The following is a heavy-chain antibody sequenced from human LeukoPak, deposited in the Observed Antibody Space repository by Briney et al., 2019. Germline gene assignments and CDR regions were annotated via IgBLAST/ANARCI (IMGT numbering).Heavy chain of an antibody. Sequence: SVKVSCKASGFIFSRSAVQWVRQARGQRREWIGWIVVGSGNTNYAQKFQERVTMTRDMSTGTAYMELSSLRSEDTAVYYCAAGNYYDSSGYYPYAFDIWGQGTMVTVSS. CDR3: AAGNYYDSSGYYPYAFDI. D-gene: IGHD3-22*01. CDR1: GFIFSRSA. CDR2: IVVGSGNT. J-gene: IGHJ3*02. V-gene: IGHV1-58*01.